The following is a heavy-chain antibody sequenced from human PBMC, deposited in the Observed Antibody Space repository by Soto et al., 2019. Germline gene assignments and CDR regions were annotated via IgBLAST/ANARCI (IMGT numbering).Heavy chain of an antibody. CDR3: ARELDDSSSSRMDGMDV. D-gene: IGHD6-6*01. J-gene: IGHJ6*02. CDR2: IDPSGSYT. CDR1: GYRFTSYW. Sequence: EVQLVQSGVEVKKPGESLRISCKGSGYRFTSYWISWVRQMPGKGLEWMGRIDPSGSYTNYSPSFQGHVSISVDRSTSTAYLQWSSLRASDTAMYYCARELDDSSSSRMDGMDVWGQGTTVTVSS. V-gene: IGHV5-10-1*03.